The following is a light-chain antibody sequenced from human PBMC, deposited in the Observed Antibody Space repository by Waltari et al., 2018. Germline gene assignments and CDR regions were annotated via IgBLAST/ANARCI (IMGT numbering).Light chain of an antibody. J-gene: IGKJ2*01. Sequence: EMVLTQSPATLSASPGESATLLCRSSQSISSNVAWYQQNRGQAPRLRIYGESTRASGTPARFAGSGSVTEFTLTSSSLQSEDFAVYYCQQYKIWPLYTFGQGTKVDVK. CDR1: QSISSN. V-gene: IGKV3D-15*01. CDR2: GES. CDR3: QQYKIWPLYT.